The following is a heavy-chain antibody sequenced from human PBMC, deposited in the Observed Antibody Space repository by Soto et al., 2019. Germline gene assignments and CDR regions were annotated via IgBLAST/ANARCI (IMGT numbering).Heavy chain of an antibody. CDR3: ARKVAGHFYYYYGMDV. V-gene: IGHV1-69*12. D-gene: IGHD6-19*01. CDR1: GGTFSSYA. CDR2: IIPIFGTA. J-gene: IGHJ6*02. Sequence: QVQLVQSGAEVKKPGSSVKVSCKASGGTFSSYAISWVRQAHGPGLEWMGGIIPIFGTANYAQKFQGRVTITADESTSTAYMELSSLRSEDTAVYYCARKVAGHFYYYYGMDVWGHGTTVTVSS.